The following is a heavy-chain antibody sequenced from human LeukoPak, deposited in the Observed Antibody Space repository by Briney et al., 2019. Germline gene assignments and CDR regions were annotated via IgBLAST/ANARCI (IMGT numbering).Heavy chain of an antibody. D-gene: IGHD1-26*01. CDR2: IHNSGGT. Sequence: SETLSLTCTVSGGSVRSYHWRWLRQSPGEGLEWIAYIHNSGGTRYNPSLQSRVTISVDTSKNQFSLKLRSVTAADTAVYYCVRDWEGFNFDIWGQGTMVTVSS. V-gene: IGHV4-59*02. J-gene: IGHJ3*02. CDR3: VRDWEGFNFDI. CDR1: GGSVRSYH.